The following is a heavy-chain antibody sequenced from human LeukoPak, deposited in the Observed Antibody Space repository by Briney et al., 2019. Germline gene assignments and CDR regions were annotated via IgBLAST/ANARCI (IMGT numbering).Heavy chain of an antibody. J-gene: IGHJ5*02. CDR1: GGSFSGYY. CDR2: INHSGST. CDR3: ARHFSSMIVRGNWFDP. V-gene: IGHV4-34*01. D-gene: IGHD3-22*01. Sequence: SETLSLTCAVYGGSFSGYYWSWIRQPPGKGLEWIGEINHSGSTNYNPSLKSRVTISVDTSKNQFSLKLSSVTAADTAVYYCARHFSSMIVRGNWFDPWGQGTLVTVSS.